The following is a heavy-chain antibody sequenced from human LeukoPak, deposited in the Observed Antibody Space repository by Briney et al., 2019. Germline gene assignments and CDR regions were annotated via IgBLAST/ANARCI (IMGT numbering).Heavy chain of an antibody. V-gene: IGHV3-48*01. CDR3: ARVPGYYYDSSGYFSDY. Sequence: GGSLRLSCAASGFTFSSYEMNWVRQAPGKGLEWVSYISSSSSTIYYADSVKGRFTISRDNAKNSLYLQMNSLRAEDTAVYYCARVPGYYYDSSGYFSDYWGQGTLVTVSS. J-gene: IGHJ4*02. CDR1: GFTFSSYE. D-gene: IGHD3-22*01. CDR2: ISSSSSTI.